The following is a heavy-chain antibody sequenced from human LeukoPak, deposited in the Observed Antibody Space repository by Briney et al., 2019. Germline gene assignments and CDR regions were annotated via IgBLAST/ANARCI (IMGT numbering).Heavy chain of an antibody. CDR3: AKDPPHYNWNEGDAFDI. CDR1: GFTFSSYA. Sequence: PGGSLSLSCAASGFTFSSYAMSWVRQAPGKGLEWVSANSGSGGSTYYADSVKGRFTISRDNSKNTLYLQMNSLRAEDTAVYYCAKDPPHYNWNEGDAFDIWGQGTMVTVSS. CDR2: NSGSGGST. J-gene: IGHJ3*02. V-gene: IGHV3-23*01. D-gene: IGHD1-20*01.